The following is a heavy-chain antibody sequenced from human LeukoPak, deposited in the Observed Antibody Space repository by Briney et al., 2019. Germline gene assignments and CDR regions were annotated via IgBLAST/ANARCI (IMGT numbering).Heavy chain of an antibody. D-gene: IGHD2-2*01. J-gene: IGHJ6*03. CDR3: AKLPQYLLLGLGYYYMDV. CDR1: GLTFSSYA. CDR2: ISGSGGST. Sequence: GGSLRVSCAASGLTFSSYAMSWVRQAPGKGLEWVSTISGSGGSTYFADSVKGRFTISRDNSKNTLYLQMNSLRAEDTAVYYCAKLPQYLLLGLGYYYMDVWGKGTTVTVSS. V-gene: IGHV3-23*01.